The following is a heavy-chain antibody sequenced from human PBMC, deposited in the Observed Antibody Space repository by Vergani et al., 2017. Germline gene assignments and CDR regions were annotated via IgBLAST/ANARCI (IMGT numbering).Heavy chain of an antibody. CDR1: GYTFTSYA. Sequence: QVQLVQSGAEVKKPGASVKVSCKASGYTFTSYAMHWVRQAPGQRLEWMGWINAGNGNTKYSQKFQGRFTINRDTSASTAYMELSRLRSEDTAVYYCAGEGGAIYSGNFYFDYWGQGTMVTVSS. CDR3: AGEGGAIYSGNFYFDY. J-gene: IGHJ4*02. V-gene: IGHV1-3*01. CDR2: INAGNGNT. D-gene: IGHD5-12*01.